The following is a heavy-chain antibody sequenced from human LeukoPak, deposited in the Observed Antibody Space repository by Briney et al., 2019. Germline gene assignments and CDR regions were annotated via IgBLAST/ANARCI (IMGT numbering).Heavy chain of an antibody. V-gene: IGHV3-7*03. Sequence: GGSLRLSCAASGFTFSSYWMSWVRQAPGKGLEWVANIKQDGSEKYYVDSVKGRFTISRDNAKNSLYLQMNSLRAEDTAIYYCAKGPFRDSSGYPDHWGQGTLVTVSS. J-gene: IGHJ4*02. CDR1: GFTFSSYW. CDR3: AKGPFRDSSGYPDH. D-gene: IGHD3-22*01. CDR2: IKQDGSEK.